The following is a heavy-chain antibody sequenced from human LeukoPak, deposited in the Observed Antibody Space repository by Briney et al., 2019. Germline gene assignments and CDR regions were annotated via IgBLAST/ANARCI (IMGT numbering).Heavy chain of an antibody. J-gene: IGHJ4*02. Sequence: SETLSLTCTVSGGSISSYYWSWIRQPPGKGLEWIAYIYNTGSTNYNPSLKSRVTISIDTSRNQFSLKLSSVTAADTAVYYCARVTSSGWFELLDYWGQGTLVTVSS. CDR1: GGSISSYY. CDR2: IYNTGST. V-gene: IGHV4-59*01. CDR3: ARVTSSGWFELLDY. D-gene: IGHD6-19*01.